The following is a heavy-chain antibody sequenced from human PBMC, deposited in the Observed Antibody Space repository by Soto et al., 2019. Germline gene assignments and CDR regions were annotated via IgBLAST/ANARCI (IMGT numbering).Heavy chain of an antibody. CDR2: MYHSGST. D-gene: IGHD5-18*01. J-gene: IGHJ4*02. Sequence: TLCLTYAVSGGTSSGGGDSWSWIQQPPGKGLEWIGYMYHSGSTYYNPSLKSRVNISIDRSKNSLYLQMNSLRAEDTAVYYCARDYSSYGRFDYSGQGTLVTVSS. CDR3: ARDYSSYGRFDY. CDR1: GGTSSGGGDS. V-gene: IGHV4-30-2*01.